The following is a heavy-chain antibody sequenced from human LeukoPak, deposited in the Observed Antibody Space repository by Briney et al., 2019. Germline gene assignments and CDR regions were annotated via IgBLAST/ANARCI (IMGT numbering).Heavy chain of an antibody. J-gene: IGHJ6*02. CDR3: ARGLPDYYYYGMDV. V-gene: IGHV4-34*01. CDR1: GGSSIGYN. Sequence: PSKTCSLTGPVMGGSSIGYNWSWIRHPPGKGRDGMGEINHSGSTNYNPSLKSRVTISVDTSKNQFSLKLSSVTAADTVVYYCARGLPDYYYYGMDVWGQGTTVTVSS. CDR2: INHSGST. D-gene: IGHD1-26*01.